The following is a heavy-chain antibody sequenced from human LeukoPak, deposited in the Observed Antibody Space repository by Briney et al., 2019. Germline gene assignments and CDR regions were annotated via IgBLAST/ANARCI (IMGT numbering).Heavy chain of an antibody. Sequence: SETLSLTCAVYVGSFSGYYWSWIRQPPGKGLEWIGEINHSGSTNYNPSLKSRVTISVNTSKNQFSLKLSSVTAADTAVYYCARSHNVRRYYYDSSGYAYWGQGTLVTVSS. CDR3: ARSHNVRRYYYDSSGYAY. V-gene: IGHV4-34*01. CDR1: VGSFSGYY. CDR2: INHSGST. J-gene: IGHJ4*02. D-gene: IGHD3-22*01.